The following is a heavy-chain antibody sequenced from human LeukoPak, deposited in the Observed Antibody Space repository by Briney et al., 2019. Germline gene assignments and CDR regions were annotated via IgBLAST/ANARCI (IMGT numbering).Heavy chain of an antibody. CDR3: ATNLDQYYYYYMDV. CDR1: GFTFSSYA. CDR2: ISYDGSNK. V-gene: IGHV3-30*04. J-gene: IGHJ6*03. Sequence: GGSLRLSCAASGFTFSSYAIHWVRQAPGKGLEWVALISYDGSNKYYADSVKGRFTISRDNAKNSLYLQMNSLRAEDTAVYYCATNLDQYYYYYMDVWGKGTTVTISS.